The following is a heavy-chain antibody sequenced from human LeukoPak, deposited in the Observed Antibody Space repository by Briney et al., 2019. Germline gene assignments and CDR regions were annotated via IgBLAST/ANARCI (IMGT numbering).Heavy chain of an antibody. D-gene: IGHD4-11*01. Sequence: SETLSLTCTVSGYSISSGYYWGWIRQPPGKGLEWIGSIYHSGSTYYNPSLKSRVTISVDTSKNQFSLKLSSVTAADTAVYYCARTSVTYYYYYMDVWGKGTTVTVSS. V-gene: IGHV4-38-2*02. CDR2: IYHSGST. CDR1: GYSISSGYY. CDR3: ARTSVTYYYYYMDV. J-gene: IGHJ6*03.